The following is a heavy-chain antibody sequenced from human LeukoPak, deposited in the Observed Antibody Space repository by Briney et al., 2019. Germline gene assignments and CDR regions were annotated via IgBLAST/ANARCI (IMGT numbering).Heavy chain of an antibody. J-gene: IGHJ4*02. D-gene: IGHD6-19*01. V-gene: IGHV4-61*02. Sequence: PSQTLSLTCTVSGGSISSGSYYWSWIRQPAGKGLEWIGRIYTSGSTNYNPSLKSRVTISVDTSKNQFSLKLSSVTAADTAVYYCARTVHYSSGWSPTYYFDYWGQGTLVTVSS. CDR3: ARTVHYSSGWSPTYYFDY. CDR2: IYTSGST. CDR1: GGSISSGSYY.